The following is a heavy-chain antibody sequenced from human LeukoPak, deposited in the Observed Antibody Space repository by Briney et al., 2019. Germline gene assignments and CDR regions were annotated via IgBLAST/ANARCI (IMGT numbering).Heavy chain of an antibody. D-gene: IGHD5-24*01. CDR1: GFTVSSNY. J-gene: IGHJ4*02. Sequence: GGSLRLSCAASGFTVSSNYMSWVRQAPGKGLEWVSIIYSGGSTYYADSVKGRFTISRDNSKNTLYLQMSSLRAEDTAVYYCARKLYYDYWGQGTLVTVSS. CDR2: IYSGGST. V-gene: IGHV3-66*02. CDR3: ARKLYYDY.